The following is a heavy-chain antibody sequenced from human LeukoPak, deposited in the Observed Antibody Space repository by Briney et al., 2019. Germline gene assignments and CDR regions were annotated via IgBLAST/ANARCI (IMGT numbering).Heavy chain of an antibody. CDR2: IYYSGST. V-gene: IGHV4-59*01. CDR3: AREGQWLPGFDY. CDR1: GGSISSYY. D-gene: IGHD6-19*01. J-gene: IGHJ4*02. Sequence: SETLSLTCTVSGGSISSYYWSWIRQPPGKGLEWIGYIYYSGSTNYNPSLKSRVTISVDTSKNQFSLKLSSVTAADTAVYYCAREGQWLPGFDYWGQGTLSPSPQ.